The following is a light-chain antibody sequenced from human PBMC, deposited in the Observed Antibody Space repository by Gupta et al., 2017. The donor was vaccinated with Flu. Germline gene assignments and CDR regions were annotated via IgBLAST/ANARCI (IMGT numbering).Light chain of an antibody. CDR1: SSDVGGYNY. Sequence: HSALTQLPSVSGSPGRPVTISCTATSSDVGGYNYVSWYQQHPGKAPKLMIYEVSKRPSGVSDRFSGSKSGNTASLTVSGLQAEDEADFYCSSYTGSNTLVFGGGTKLTVL. V-gene: IGLV2-8*01. CDR2: EVS. CDR3: SSYTGSNTLV. J-gene: IGLJ3*02.